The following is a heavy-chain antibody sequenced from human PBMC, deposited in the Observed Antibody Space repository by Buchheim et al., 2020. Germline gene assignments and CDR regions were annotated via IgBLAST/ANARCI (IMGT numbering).Heavy chain of an antibody. V-gene: IGHV2-70*15. CDR1: GFSLSTNRMC. J-gene: IGHJ6*02. CDR2: IDWDEDE. Sequence: QVTLRESGPALVKPTQTLTLTCSFSGFSLSTNRMCVSWMRQPPGKALEWLARIDWDEDEYYSASLRARLTISKDTSRNQVVLTLTNVGPADTGTYYCARSPTDYFYQYGMDDWGQGTT. CDR3: ARSPTDYFYQYGMDD.